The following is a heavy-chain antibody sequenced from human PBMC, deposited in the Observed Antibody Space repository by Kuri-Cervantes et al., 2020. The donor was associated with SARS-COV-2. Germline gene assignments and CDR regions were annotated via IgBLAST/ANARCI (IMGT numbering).Heavy chain of an antibody. CDR1: GGSFSGYY. V-gene: IGHV4-34*01. CDR2: INHSGST. CDR3: ARQEVVAATNWFDP. J-gene: IGHJ5*02. Sequence: ESLKISCAVYGGSFSGYYWSWVRQPPGKGLEWIGEINHSGSTNYNPSLKSRVTISVDTSKNQFSLKLSSVTAADTAVYYCARQEVVAATNWFDPWGQGTLVTVSS. D-gene: IGHD2-15*01.